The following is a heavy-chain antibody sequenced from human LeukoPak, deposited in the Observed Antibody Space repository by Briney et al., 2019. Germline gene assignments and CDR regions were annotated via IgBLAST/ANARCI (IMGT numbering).Heavy chain of an antibody. CDR3: ARDGGYSSSPADWFDP. J-gene: IGHJ5*02. D-gene: IGHD6-13*01. CDR1: GYTFTSYG. Sequence: GASEKVSCKASGYTFTSYGISWVRQAPGQGLEWMGWISAYNGNTNYAQKLQGRVTMTTDTSTSTAYMELRSLRSDDTAVYYCARDGGYSSSPADWFDPWGQGTLVTVSS. V-gene: IGHV1-18*01. CDR2: ISAYNGNT.